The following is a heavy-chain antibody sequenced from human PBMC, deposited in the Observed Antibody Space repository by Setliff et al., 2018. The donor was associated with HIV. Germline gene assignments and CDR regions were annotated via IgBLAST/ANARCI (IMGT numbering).Heavy chain of an antibody. CDR2: INHSGST. Sequence: SETLSLTCAVYGGSFSGYYWSWIRQPPGKGLEWIGEINHSGSTNYNPSLKSRVTISVDTSKNQFSLKLSSVTAADTAVYYCAGSQVTPWYYYGMDVWGQGTTVTVSS. CDR1: GGSFSGYY. CDR3: AGSQVTPWYYYGMDV. V-gene: IGHV4-34*01. D-gene: IGHD2-21*02. J-gene: IGHJ6*02.